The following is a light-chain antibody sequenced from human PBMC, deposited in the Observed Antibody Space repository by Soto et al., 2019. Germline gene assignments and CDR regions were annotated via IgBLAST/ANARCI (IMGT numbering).Light chain of an antibody. CDR1: QSVSNSY. V-gene: IGKV3-20*01. CDR3: QQYGTTRIT. J-gene: IGKJ5*01. Sequence: EIVLTQAPGTLSFSPGERHTLSCRASQSVSNSYLAWYQQKHGQGPRXXMYGASNRATGIPDRFSGSGSETDLTITISRLEPEDFEVYYCQQYGTTRITFGQGTRLEIK. CDR2: GAS.